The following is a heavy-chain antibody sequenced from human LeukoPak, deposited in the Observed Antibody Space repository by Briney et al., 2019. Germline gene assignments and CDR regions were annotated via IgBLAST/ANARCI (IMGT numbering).Heavy chain of an antibody. CDR1: GGSISSYY. D-gene: IGHD6-13*01. V-gene: IGHV4-59*12. CDR2: IYYSGST. Sequence: PSETLSLTCTVSGGSISSYYWSWIRQPPGKGLEWIGYIYYSGSTNYNPSLKSRVTMSVDTSKNQFSLKLSSVTAADTAVYYCAKDFGSSPTHDAFDIWGQGTMVTVSS. J-gene: IGHJ3*02. CDR3: AKDFGSSPTHDAFDI.